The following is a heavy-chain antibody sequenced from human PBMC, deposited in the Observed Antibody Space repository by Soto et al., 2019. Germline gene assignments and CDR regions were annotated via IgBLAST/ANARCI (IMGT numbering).Heavy chain of an antibody. CDR3: ARASTTIYYYYGMDV. J-gene: IGHJ6*02. CDR1: GGSVSSGSYY. D-gene: IGHD4-4*01. Sequence: PSETLSLTCTVSGGSVSSGSYYWSWIRQPPGKGLEWIGYIYYSGSTNYDPSLKSRVTISVDTSQNQFSLKLRSVTAADTAVYYCARASTTIYYYYGMDVWGQGSKVTVSS. V-gene: IGHV4-61*01. CDR2: IYYSGST.